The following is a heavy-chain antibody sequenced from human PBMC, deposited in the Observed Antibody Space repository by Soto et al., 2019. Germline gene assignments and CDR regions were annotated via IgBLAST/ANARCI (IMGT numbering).Heavy chain of an antibody. V-gene: IGHV4-61*01. CDR2: IYYTGST. CDR1: GGSVNSDSYY. Sequence: QVQLQESGPGLVKPSETLSLTCTVSGGSVNSDSYYWSWIRQPPGKGLEWIGYIYYTGSTNYNPSLESRVTISLDTSRNQFSLKLSSVTAAETAVFYCAREFSNSPEAFDSWGQGALVTVSS. J-gene: IGHJ4*02. D-gene: IGHD6-6*01. CDR3: AREFSNSPEAFDS.